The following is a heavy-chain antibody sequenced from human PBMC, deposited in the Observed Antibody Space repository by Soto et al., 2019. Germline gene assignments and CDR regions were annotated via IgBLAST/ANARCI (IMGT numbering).Heavy chain of an antibody. D-gene: IGHD3-16*01. CDR2: ISDDSSYI. V-gene: IGHV3-21*06. J-gene: IGHJ1*01. CDR3: ATPYYFNH. Sequence: GGSLRLSCAASGFIFSAYTVNWVRQAPGKGLEWLSSISDDSSYIDYADSLRGRFTVSRDNARNSLYLQIDSLGVEDTAVYYCATPYYFNHWGPGTLVTVSS. CDR1: GFIFSAYT.